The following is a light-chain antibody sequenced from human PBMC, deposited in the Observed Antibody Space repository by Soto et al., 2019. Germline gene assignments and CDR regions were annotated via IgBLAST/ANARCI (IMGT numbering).Light chain of an antibody. CDR1: QSISSTF. V-gene: IGKV3-20*01. Sequence: EIVLTQSTGTLSLPPREGATLSCRASQSISSTFLAWYQHKPRQAPRVLIYGASRRAAGIPDRFSGGGSGTDFNITISRLEPEEFDVYYCQQNESAWTCVQGTKVE. J-gene: IGKJ1*01. CDR2: GAS. CDR3: QQNESAWT.